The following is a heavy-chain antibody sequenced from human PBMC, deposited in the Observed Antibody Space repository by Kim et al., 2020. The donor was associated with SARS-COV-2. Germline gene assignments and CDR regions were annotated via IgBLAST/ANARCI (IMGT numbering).Heavy chain of an antibody. CDR2: IYYSGST. CDR1: GGSISSGGYY. D-gene: IGHD3-10*01. V-gene: IGHV4-31*03. CDR3: ASSPPYGSGSYYG. Sequence: SETLSLTCTVSGGSISSGGYYWSWIRQHPGKGLEWIGYIYYSGSTYYNPSLKSRVTISVDTSKNQFSLKLSSVTAADTAVYYCASSPPYGSGSYYGWGQGTLVTVSS. J-gene: IGHJ4*02.